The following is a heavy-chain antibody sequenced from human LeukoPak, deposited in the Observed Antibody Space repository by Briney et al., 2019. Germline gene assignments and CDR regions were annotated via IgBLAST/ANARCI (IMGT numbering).Heavy chain of an antibody. CDR2: IYYSGST. D-gene: IGHD2-2*03. CDR1: GGSISSSSYY. V-gene: IGHV4-39*07. Sequence: SETLSLTCTVSGGSISSSSYYWGWIRQPPGKGLEWIGSIYYSGSTYYNPSLKSRVTISVDTSKNQFSLKLSSVTAADTAVYYCARDLVDIVVVPAAYDRSTWFDPWGQGTLVTVSS. J-gene: IGHJ5*02. CDR3: ARDLVDIVVVPAAYDRSTWFDP.